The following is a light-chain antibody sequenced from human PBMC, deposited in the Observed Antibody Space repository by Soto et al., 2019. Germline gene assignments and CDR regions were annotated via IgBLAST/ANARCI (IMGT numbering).Light chain of an antibody. J-gene: IGKJ1*01. CDR3: QMYDSAPWT. CDR2: AAS. Sequence: DIQMTQSPSSLSASVGDRVTITCRASRDITNYLAWYQQRPGKVPGLLIYAASTLQSGVPSRFSGSGSGTDFTLTISSLQLEDVATYYCQMYDSAPWTFGQGTKVEIK. CDR1: RDITNY. V-gene: IGKV1-27*01.